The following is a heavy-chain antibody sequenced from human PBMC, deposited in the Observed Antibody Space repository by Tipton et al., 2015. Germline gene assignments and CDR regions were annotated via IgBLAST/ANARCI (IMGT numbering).Heavy chain of an antibody. CDR3: SRDSYGFPFQRLSLTFDI. CDR2: IRGRALGGTP. V-gene: IGHV3-49*03. CDR1: GFIFSDYA. J-gene: IGHJ3*02. D-gene: IGHD3/OR15-3a*01. Sequence: SLRLSCTSSGFIFSDYAMSWFRQAPGKGLEWGGFIRGRALGGTPEYGATAKGRFTISRDDSKGIAYLQMNSLKTEDTAVYYCSRDSYGFPFQRLSLTFDIWGQGTQVTVSS.